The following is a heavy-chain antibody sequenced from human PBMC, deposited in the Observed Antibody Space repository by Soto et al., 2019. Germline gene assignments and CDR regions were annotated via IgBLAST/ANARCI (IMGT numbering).Heavy chain of an antibody. CDR3: TTCLHRQSGSDY. J-gene: IGHJ4*02. CDR1: GFTFSNAW. V-gene: IGHV3-15*05. D-gene: IGHD3-10*01. CDR2: VKSETDGGTT. Sequence: EVQLVESGGGLVKPGGSLRLSCAASGFTFSNAWMSWVRQAPGKGLEWVGRVKSETDGGTTDYGAPVKGRFTISSDDSKNTLHLQMNSRKTEDTAVYYCTTCLHRQSGSDYWGQGTLVTVSS.